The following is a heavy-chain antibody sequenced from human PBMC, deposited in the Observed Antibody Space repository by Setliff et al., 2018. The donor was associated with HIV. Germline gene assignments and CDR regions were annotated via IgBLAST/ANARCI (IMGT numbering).Heavy chain of an antibody. CDR1: GFTFDDYA. V-gene: IGHV3-9*01. D-gene: IGHD1-1*01. Sequence: PGGSLRLSCEASGFTFDDYAMHWGRRLQGKGPEWVAAISWNSGTIAYADSVEGRFTISRDNAKNLVYLQMNSLRPEDTALYFCAKDYGDGYNWGVFDIWGQGIMVTVSS. J-gene: IGHJ3*02. CDR3: AKDYGDGYNWGVFDI. CDR2: ISWNSGTI.